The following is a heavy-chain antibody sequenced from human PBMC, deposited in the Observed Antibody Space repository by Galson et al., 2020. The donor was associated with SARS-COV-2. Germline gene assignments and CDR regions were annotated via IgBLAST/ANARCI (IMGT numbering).Heavy chain of an antibody. V-gene: IGHV3-49*03. Sequence: GESLSLSCTASGFTFADYAMNWFRKAQGTGMEWVGFIRSKAYGGTTDYASSVKGRCTIPRDDYKSIAYLQMTSLTTEYTAVYYSTRGQGEIAPTWGQGTLVTVSS. CDR3: TRGQGEIAPT. J-gene: IGHJ5*02. CDR2: IRSKAYGGTT. D-gene: IGHD6-13*01. CDR1: GFTFADYA.